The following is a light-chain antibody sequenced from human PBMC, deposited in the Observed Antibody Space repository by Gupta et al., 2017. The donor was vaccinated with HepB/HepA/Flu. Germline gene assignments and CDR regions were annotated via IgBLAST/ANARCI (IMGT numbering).Light chain of an antibody. CDR3: QQSSSTSLT. V-gene: IGKV1-39*01. J-gene: IGKJ5*01. CDR1: QSIYNY. CDR2: CAF. Sequence: DIHMTQSPSSLSASVGARVTITCRASQSIYNYLNWYQQKPGKAPKVLIYCAFNLQSGVPSRFSGSGSGTDFTLTISSLQPEDFATYYCQQSSSTSLTFGQGTRLEI.